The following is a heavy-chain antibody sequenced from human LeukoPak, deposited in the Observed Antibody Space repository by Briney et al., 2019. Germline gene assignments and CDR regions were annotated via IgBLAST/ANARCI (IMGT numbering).Heavy chain of an antibody. Sequence: ASVKVSCKASGYTFTSYYTRWVRQAPGQGLEWMGIINPSGGSTSYAQKFQGRVTMTRDTSTSTVYMELSSLRSEDTAVYYCASSFWGTNWFDPWGQGTLVTVSS. CDR1: GYTFTSYY. D-gene: IGHD3-16*01. CDR3: ASSFWGTNWFDP. CDR2: INPSGGST. J-gene: IGHJ5*02. V-gene: IGHV1-46*01.